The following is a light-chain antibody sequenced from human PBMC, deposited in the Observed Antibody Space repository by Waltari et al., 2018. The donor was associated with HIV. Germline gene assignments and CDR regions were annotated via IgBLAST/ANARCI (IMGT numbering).Light chain of an antibody. Sequence: QTVVTQEPSFSVSPGGTVTLTCGLSSGSVSTSYYPSWYQQTPGPAPRTPIYSTNPRSSGVPDRFSGSILGNKAALTITGAQADDESDYYCVLFMGNGIWVFGGGTKLTVL. CDR3: VLFMGNGIWV. CDR1: SGSVSTSYY. CDR2: STN. J-gene: IGLJ3*02. V-gene: IGLV8-61*01.